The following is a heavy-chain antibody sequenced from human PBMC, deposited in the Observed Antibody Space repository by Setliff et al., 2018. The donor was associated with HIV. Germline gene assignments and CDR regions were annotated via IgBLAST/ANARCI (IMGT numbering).Heavy chain of an antibody. Sequence: LRLSCAASGFTFSRYGMHWVRQAPGKGLEWVSYISSSSSTIYYADSVKGRFTISRDNAKNSLYLQMNSLRAEDTAVYYCARSRAAGFDYWGQGTLVTVSS. V-gene: IGHV3-48*01. CDR1: GFTFSRYG. D-gene: IGHD6-13*01. CDR2: ISSSSSTI. CDR3: ARSRAAGFDY. J-gene: IGHJ4*02.